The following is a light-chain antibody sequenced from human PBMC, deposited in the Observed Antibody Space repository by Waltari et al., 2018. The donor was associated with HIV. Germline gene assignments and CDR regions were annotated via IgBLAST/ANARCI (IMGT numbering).Light chain of an antibody. CDR1: APNIGSGFD. J-gene: IGLJ3*02. CDR3: QSYDISLTGLWV. V-gene: IGLV1-40*01. Sequence: SVLPPPPSVSGAPGQSVRISCSGNAPNIGSGFDVYWYRQSPGTAPKLVIFGDTVRPSGITDRFSGSRSLNSVSLDISGLRAEDAGDYYCQSYDISLTGLWVFGGGTKLTVL. CDR2: GDT.